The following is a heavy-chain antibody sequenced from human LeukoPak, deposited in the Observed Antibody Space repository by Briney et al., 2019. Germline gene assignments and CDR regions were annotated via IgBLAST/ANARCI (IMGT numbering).Heavy chain of an antibody. V-gene: IGHV4-39*07. D-gene: IGHD3-22*01. Sequence: SESLSLTCTVSGGSISSSSYYWGWLRQPPGKGLEWIGSIYYSGSTYYNPSLKSRVTISVDTSKNQFSLKLSSVTAADTAAYYCARAAPLYYDSSGYYFDYWGQGTLVTVSP. J-gene: IGHJ4*02. CDR1: GGSISSSSYY. CDR3: ARAAPLYYDSSGYYFDY. CDR2: IYYSGST.